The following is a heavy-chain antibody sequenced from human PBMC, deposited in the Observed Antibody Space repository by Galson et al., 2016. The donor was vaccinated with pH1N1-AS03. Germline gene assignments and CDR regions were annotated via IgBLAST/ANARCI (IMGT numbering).Heavy chain of an antibody. CDR1: GFSLTTRGMR. CDR2: IDWDGDK. Sequence: PALVKPTQTLTLTCTFSGFSLTTRGMRVSWIRQPPGKALEWLARIDWDGDKVYSTSLKTRLTLSEDTSKNQVVLTMTNMDPVDTATYYCARTPSYTTAWPHFDYWGQGTLVTVSS. CDR3: ARTPSYTTAWPHFDY. V-gene: IGHV2-70*04. D-gene: IGHD2-2*02. J-gene: IGHJ4*02.